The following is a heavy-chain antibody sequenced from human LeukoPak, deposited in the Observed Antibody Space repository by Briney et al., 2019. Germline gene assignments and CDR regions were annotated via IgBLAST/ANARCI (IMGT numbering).Heavy chain of an antibody. CDR2: MNPNSGNT. CDR3: ARGSGYEDAFDI. V-gene: IGHV1-8*01. D-gene: IGHD6-25*01. Sequence: WASVKVSCKASGYTFTSYDINWVRQATGQGLEWMGWMNPNSGNTGYAQKFQGRVTMTRNTSISTAYMELSSLRSEDTAAYYCARGSGYEDAFDIWGQGTMVTVSS. CDR1: GYTFTSYD. J-gene: IGHJ3*02.